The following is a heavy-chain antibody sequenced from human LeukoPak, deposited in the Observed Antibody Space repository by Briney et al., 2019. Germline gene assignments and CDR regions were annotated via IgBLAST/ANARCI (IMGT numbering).Heavy chain of an antibody. CDR3: TRGGFSYGYGFDY. CDR2: IYSGGST. J-gene: IGHJ4*02. D-gene: IGHD5-18*01. V-gene: IGHV3-66*01. CDR1: GFTVSSNY. Sequence: PGGSLRLSCAASGFTVSSNYMSWVRQAPGRGLEWVSLIYSGGSTDYADSVKGRFSISRDNSKNTLYLQVSSLRAEDTAVYYCTRGGFSYGYGFDYWGQGTLVSVSP.